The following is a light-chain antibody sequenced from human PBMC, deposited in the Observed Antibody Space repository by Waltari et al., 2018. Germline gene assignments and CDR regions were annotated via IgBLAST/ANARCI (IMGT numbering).Light chain of an antibody. V-gene: IGLV3-10*01. J-gene: IGLJ2*01. CDR2: EDN. CDR1: ALPNKY. CDR3: YSTDRTGKQRV. Sequence: SYELTQPPSVSVSPGQTARITCSGPALPNKYGYWYQQKSGQAPVLVIYEDNKRRSGIPERFSGSSSGTMVTLTISGAQVEDEGDYYCYSTDRTGKQRVFGGGTKLTVL.